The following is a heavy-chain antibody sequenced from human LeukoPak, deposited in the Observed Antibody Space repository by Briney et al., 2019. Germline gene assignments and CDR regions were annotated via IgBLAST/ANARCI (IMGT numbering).Heavy chain of an antibody. V-gene: IGHV3-7*03. CDR2: INPDGSAT. D-gene: IGHD3-3*01. CDR1: GFTFRSDW. J-gene: IGHJ4*02. CDR3: AMSGYYTGFDY. Sequence: GGSLRLSCAASGFTFRSDWMSWVRQSPEKGLEWAANINPDGSATYYVDSVKGRFIISRDNTKNSLYLQMNSLRAEDTAVYYCAMSGYYTGFDYWGQGTLVTVSS.